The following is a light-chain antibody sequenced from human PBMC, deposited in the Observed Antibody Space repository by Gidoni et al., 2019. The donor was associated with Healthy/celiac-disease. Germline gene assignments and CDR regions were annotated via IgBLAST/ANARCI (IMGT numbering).Light chain of an antibody. V-gene: IGLV3-21*04. CDR3: QVWDSSSDHVV. CDR1: NIGSKS. Sequence: SYVLTQPPSVSVAPGKTGRITCGGNNIGSKSVHWYQQKPGQAPVLVIYYDSDRPSGIPERFSGSNSGNTATLTISRLEAGDEADYYCQVWDSSSDHVVFGGGTKLTVL. J-gene: IGLJ2*01. CDR2: YDS.